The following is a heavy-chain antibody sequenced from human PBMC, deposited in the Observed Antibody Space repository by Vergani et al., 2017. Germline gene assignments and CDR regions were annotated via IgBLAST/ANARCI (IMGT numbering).Heavy chain of an antibody. CDR1: GGSISSGDYY. J-gene: IGHJ6*02. Sequence: QVQLQESGPGLVKPSQTLSLTCTVSGGSISSGDYYWSWIRQPPGKGLEWIGYIYYSGSTYYNPSLMSRVTISVDTSKNQFSLKLSSVTAADTAVYYCARWGIYCSGGSCYSYGMDVWGQGTTVTVSS. D-gene: IGHD2-15*01. CDR2: IYYSGST. V-gene: IGHV4-30-4*08. CDR3: ARWGIYCSGGSCYSYGMDV.